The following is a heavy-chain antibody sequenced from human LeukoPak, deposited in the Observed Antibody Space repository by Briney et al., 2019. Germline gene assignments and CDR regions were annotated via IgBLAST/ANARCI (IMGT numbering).Heavy chain of an antibody. J-gene: IGHJ6*03. V-gene: IGHV4-59*01. CDR1: GDSISPYY. Sequence: LETLSLTCTVSGDSISPYYWSWIRQPPGKGLEWIGYIYYSGNTNYNPSLKSRVTISVDTSKNQFSLKLSSVTAADTAVYYCARSGTVTTFYYYYYMDVWGKGTTVTVSS. CDR2: IYYSGNT. D-gene: IGHD4-17*01. CDR3: ARSGTVTTFYYYYYMDV.